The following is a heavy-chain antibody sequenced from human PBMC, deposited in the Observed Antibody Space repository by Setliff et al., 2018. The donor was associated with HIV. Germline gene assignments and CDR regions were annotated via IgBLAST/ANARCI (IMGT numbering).Heavy chain of an antibody. CDR1: GYDFATYW. Sequence: GESLKISCKTSGYDFATYWIGWVRQMPGKGLEWMGVLYPSDSDAIYSPTFQGRVTISADKATNTAYLQWASLKSSGTAIYYCVRPLVIAFDTSDIWGQGTMVTVSS. CDR3: VRPLVIAFDTSDI. D-gene: IGHD3-9*01. J-gene: IGHJ3*02. CDR2: LYPSDSDA. V-gene: IGHV5-51*01.